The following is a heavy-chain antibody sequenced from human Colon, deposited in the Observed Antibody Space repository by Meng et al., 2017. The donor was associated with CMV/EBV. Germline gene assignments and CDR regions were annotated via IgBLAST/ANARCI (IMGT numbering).Heavy chain of an antibody. D-gene: IGHD2-15*01. CDR2: IYSGGST. CDR1: GLTVSRNY. CDR3: ARSPEYCSGGSCFYYYGMDV. Sequence: GESLKISCAASGLTVSRNYMSWVRQAPGKGLEWVSLIYSGGSTYYADSVKGRFTISGDNSKNTLYLQMNSLRAEDMAVYYCARSPEYCSGGSCFYYYGMDVWGRGTTVTVSS. V-gene: IGHV3-53*01. J-gene: IGHJ6*02.